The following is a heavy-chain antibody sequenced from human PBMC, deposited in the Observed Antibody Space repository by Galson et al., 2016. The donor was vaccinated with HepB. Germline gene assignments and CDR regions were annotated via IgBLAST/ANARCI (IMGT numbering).Heavy chain of an antibody. CDR2: IYYSGTT. CDR3: ARSDLGYYYGMDV. Sequence: TLSLTCSVSGGSISHGGYHWTWIRQHPGKGLEWIGYIYYSGTTYHNPSLKSRVTMSVDTSNNQFSLKLSSVTAADTAVYYCARSDLGYYYGMDVWGQGTTVTVSS. J-gene: IGHJ6*02. V-gene: IGHV4-31*03. CDR1: GGSISHGGYH.